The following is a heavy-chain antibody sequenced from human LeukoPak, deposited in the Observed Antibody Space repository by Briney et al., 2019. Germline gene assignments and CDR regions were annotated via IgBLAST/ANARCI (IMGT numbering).Heavy chain of an antibody. Sequence: GASVKVSCKASGYTFTSYGISWVRQAPGQGLEWMGWISAYNGNTNYAQRLQGRVTMTTDTSTSTAHMELRSLRSDDTAVYYCAARGGATGTTQGDAFDIWGQGTMVTVSS. D-gene: IGHD1-1*01. CDR3: AARGGATGTTQGDAFDI. V-gene: IGHV1-18*04. CDR1: GYTFTSYG. J-gene: IGHJ3*02. CDR2: ISAYNGNT.